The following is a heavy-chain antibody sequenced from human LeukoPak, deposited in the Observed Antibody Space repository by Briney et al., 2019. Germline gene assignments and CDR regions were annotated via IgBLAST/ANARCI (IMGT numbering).Heavy chain of an antibody. V-gene: IGHV3-53*01. J-gene: IGHJ4*02. D-gene: IGHD6-19*01. CDR3: ALTNPRGGWCFDY. Sequence: PGGSLRLSCAASGFTVSSNYMSWVRQAPGKGLEWVSVIYSGGSTYYADSVKGRFTISRDNSKNTLYLQMNSLRAEDTAVYYCALTNPRGGWCFDYWGPGTLVTVSS. CDR1: GFTVSSNY. CDR2: IYSGGST.